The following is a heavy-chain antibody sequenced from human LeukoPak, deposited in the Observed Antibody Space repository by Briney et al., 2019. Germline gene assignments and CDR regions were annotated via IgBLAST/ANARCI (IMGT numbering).Heavy chain of an antibody. J-gene: IGHJ6*02. CDR1: GGSLSSSSYY. Sequence: PSETLSLTCTVSGGSLSSSSYYWGWIRQPPGKGLEWIGSIYYSGSTYYNPSLKSRVTISVDTSKNQFSLKLSSVTAADTAVYYCAGNDYYYGMDVWGQGTTVTVSS. V-gene: IGHV4-39*01. CDR2: IYYSGST. CDR3: AGNDYYYGMDV.